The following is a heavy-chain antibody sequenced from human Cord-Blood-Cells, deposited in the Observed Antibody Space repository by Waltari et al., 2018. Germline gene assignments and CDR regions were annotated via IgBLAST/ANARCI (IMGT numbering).Heavy chain of an antibody. J-gene: IGHJ4*02. CDR1: GYTFTGYY. V-gene: IGHV1-2*02. D-gene: IGHD3-16*01. CDR3: AREPGGKGGDY. Sequence: QVQLVQSGAEVKKPGASVKVSCKASGYTFTGYYMHWVRQAPGQGLEWMGWINPNRGGTNYAQKFQGRVTMTRDTSISTAYMELSRLRSDDTAVYYWAREPGGKGGDYWGQGTLVTVSS. CDR2: INPNRGGT.